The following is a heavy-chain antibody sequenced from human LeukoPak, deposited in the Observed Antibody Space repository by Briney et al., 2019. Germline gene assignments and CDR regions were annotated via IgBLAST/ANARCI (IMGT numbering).Heavy chain of an antibody. CDR1: GGSISSHY. J-gene: IGHJ4*02. CDR2: IYYSGST. Sequence: SETLSLTCTVSGGSISSHYWSWIRQPPGKGLGWIGYIYYSGSTNYNPSLKSRVTISVDTSKNQFSLKLSSVTAADTAVYYCASGGGDSSGYDYWGQGTLVTVSS. V-gene: IGHV4-59*08. CDR3: ASGGGDSSGYDY. D-gene: IGHD3-22*01.